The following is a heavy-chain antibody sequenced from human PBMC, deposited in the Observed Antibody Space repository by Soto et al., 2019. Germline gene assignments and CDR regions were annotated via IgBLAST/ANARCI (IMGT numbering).Heavy chain of an antibody. J-gene: IGHJ6*02. CDR2: IYSGGST. V-gene: IGHV3-53*03. CDR1: WFTVSNNY. CDR3: ARAEWGSSYTQYYYALDV. Sequence: PGGSLRLSCAASWFTVSNNYISWVRQPPGKGLEWVSLIYSGGSTYYADSVKGRLTLSRDNSKNTVYLQMNSLRAEDTAVYYCARAEWGSSYTQYYYALDVWGQGTTVTVSS. D-gene: IGHD6-13*01.